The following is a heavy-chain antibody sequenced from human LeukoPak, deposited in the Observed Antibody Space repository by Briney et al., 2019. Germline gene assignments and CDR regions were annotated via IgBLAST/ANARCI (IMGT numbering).Heavy chain of an antibody. J-gene: IGHJ6*03. CDR2: IYYSGST. CDR3: ARVMYYDSYYMDV. D-gene: IGHD3-22*01. CDR1: GGSISSSSYY. V-gene: IGHV4-39*07. Sequence: SETLSLTCTVSGGSISSSSYYWGWIRQPPGKGLEWIGSIYYSGSTYYNPSLNSRVIISVDTSKNQFSLKLSSVTAADTAVYYCARVMYYDSYYMDVWGKGTTVTVSS.